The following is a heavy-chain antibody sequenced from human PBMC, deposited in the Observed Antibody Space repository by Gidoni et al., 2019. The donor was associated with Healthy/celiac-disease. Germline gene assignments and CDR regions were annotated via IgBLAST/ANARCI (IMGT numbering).Heavy chain of an antibody. V-gene: IGHV1-2*04. CDR1: GYTFTGSY. CDR3: ARGYYDYIWGSYPHDAFDI. CDR2: INPNSGGT. D-gene: IGHD3-16*02. J-gene: IGHJ3*02. Sequence: QVQLVQSGAEVKKPGASVKVSCKASGYTFTGSYMHWVRQAPGQGLEWMGWINPNSGGTNYAQKFQGWVTMTRDTSISTAYMELSRLRSDDTAVYYCARGYYDYIWGSYPHDAFDIWGQGTMVTVSS.